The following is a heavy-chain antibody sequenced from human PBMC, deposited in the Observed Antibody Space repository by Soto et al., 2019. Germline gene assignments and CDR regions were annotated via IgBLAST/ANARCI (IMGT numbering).Heavy chain of an antibody. CDR2: IYYSGST. CDR3: ARDYPMVRGVIPYGMDV. V-gene: IGHV4-61*01. CDR1: GGSVSSGSYY. J-gene: IGHJ6*02. D-gene: IGHD3-10*01. Sequence: LSLTCTVSGGSVSSGSYYWSWIGQPPGKGLEWIGYIYYSGSTNYNPSLKSRVTISVDTSKNQFSLKLSSVTAADTAVYYCARDYPMVRGVIPYGMDVWGQGTTVTVSS.